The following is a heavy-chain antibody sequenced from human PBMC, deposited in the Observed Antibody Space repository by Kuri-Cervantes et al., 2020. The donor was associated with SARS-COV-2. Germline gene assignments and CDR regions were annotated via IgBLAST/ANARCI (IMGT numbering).Heavy chain of an antibody. CDR3: ARGLYYYDSSGP. Sequence: SQTLSLTCVVYDGSFSGYSWTWIRQPPGKGLGWIGYIYYSGSTNYNPSLKSRVTISVDTSKNQFSLKLSSVTAADTAVYYCARGLYYYDSSGPWGQGTLVTVSS. CDR1: DGSFSGYS. J-gene: IGHJ5*02. D-gene: IGHD3-22*01. V-gene: IGHV4-59*01. CDR2: IYYSGST.